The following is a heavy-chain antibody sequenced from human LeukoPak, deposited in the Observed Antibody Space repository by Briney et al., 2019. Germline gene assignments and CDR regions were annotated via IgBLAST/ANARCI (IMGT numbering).Heavy chain of an antibody. CDR1: GGSFSGYY. CDR3: AKVGDNWDFDY. D-gene: IGHD3-16*01. Sequence: SETLSLTCAVYGGSFSGYYWSWIRQPPGKGLEWIGEINHSGSTNYNPSLKSRVTISVDTSKNQFSLKLSSVTAADTAVYYCAKVGDNWDFDYWGQGTLVSVSS. CDR2: INHSGST. V-gene: IGHV4-34*01. J-gene: IGHJ4*02.